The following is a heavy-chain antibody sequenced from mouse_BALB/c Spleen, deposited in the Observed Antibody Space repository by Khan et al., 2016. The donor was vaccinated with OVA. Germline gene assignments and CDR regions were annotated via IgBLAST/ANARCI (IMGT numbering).Heavy chain of an antibody. CDR3: ASGSGNSRLAY. D-gene: IGHD1-3*01. Sequence: QVQLQQSGAELVRPGVSVKISCKGSGYTFTDYAMHWVKQSHAKSLEWIGVISTYYGDADYNQKFKGKSTMTVDNSSRTAYMELARLTSEDSAIYYCASGSGNSRLAYWGQGTLVTVSA. CDR2: ISTYYGDA. J-gene: IGHJ3*01. V-gene: IGHV1S137*01. CDR1: GYTFTDYA.